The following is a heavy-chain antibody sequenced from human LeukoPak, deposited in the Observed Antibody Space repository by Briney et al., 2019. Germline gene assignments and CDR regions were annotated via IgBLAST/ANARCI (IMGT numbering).Heavy chain of an antibody. J-gene: IGHJ5*02. D-gene: IGHD3-22*01. CDR3: ARGPVFTDDSSGYYP. CDR1: GGSFSGYY. Sequence: SETLSLTCAVYGGSFSGYYWSWIRQPPGKGLEWIGEINHSGSTNYNPSLKSRVTISVDTSKNQFSLKLSSVTAADTAVYYCARGPVFTDDSSGYYPWGQGTLVTVPS. V-gene: IGHV4-34*01. CDR2: INHSGST.